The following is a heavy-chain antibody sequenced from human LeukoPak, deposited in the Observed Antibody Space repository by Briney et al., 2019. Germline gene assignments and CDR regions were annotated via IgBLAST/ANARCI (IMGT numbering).Heavy chain of an antibody. Sequence: GRSLRLSCAASGFTFSSYGMHWVRQAPGKELEWVAVIWYDGSNKYYADSVKGRFTISRDNSKNTLYLQMNSLRAEDTAVYYCARVARGYSYGTNWFDPWGQGTLVTVSS. V-gene: IGHV3-33*01. D-gene: IGHD5-18*01. J-gene: IGHJ5*02. CDR3: ARVARGYSYGTNWFDP. CDR2: IWYDGSNK. CDR1: GFTFSSYG.